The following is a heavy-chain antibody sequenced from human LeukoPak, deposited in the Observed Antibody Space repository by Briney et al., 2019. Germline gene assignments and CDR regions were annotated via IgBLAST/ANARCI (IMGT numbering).Heavy chain of an antibody. D-gene: IGHD6-19*01. J-gene: IGHJ4*02. V-gene: IGHV3-23*01. CDR2: VSGSGAYT. Sequence: PGGSLRLSCAASGFTFSSYGMSWVRQAPGKGLEWVSAVSGSGAYTFYADSVRGRFSISRDNSKNTLYLQMNSLRAEDTAVYYCARDIQVSGSPDYWGQGTLVTVSS. CDR1: GFTFSSYG. CDR3: ARDIQVSGSPDY.